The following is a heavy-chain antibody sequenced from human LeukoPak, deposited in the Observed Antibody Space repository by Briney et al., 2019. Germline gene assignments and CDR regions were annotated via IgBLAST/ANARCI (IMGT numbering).Heavy chain of an antibody. CDR3: ARDFDFD. CDR1: GFTFSSNW. CDR2: INQDGSEK. D-gene: IGHD3-9*01. J-gene: IGHJ4*02. V-gene: IGHV3-7*03. Sequence: PGGSLRLSCAASGFTFSSNWMSWVRQAPGKGLEWAANINQDGSEKNYVDSVKGRFTMFRDNAKNSLYLQMNSLRAEDTAVYYCARDFDFDWGQGTLVTVSS.